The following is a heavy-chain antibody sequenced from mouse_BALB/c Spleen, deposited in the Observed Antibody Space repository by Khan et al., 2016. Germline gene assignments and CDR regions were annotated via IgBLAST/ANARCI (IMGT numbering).Heavy chain of an antibody. CDR2: IRSKSNNYAT. V-gene: IGHV10-1*02. CDR3: VRQRLLTPYWYFDV. CDR1: GFTFNTYA. Sequence: EVQLVESGGGLVQPKGSLKLSCAASGFTFNTYAMNWVRQAPGKGLEWVARIRSKSNNYATYYADSVKDRFTISRDDSQSMLYLQMNNLKTEDTAMYYCVRQRLLTPYWYFDVWGAGTTVTVSS. D-gene: IGHD2-3*01. J-gene: IGHJ1*01.